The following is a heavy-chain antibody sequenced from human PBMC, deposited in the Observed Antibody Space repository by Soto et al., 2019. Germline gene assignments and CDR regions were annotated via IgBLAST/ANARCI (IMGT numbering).Heavy chain of an antibody. CDR3: ARDSSSWYFFDY. V-gene: IGHV1-69*01. Sequence: QVQLVQSGAEVKKPGSSVKVSCKASGGTLSSFAISWVRQAPGQGLEWIGGIIHLWGSTSYAQKFQGRVTITADESTNTAYMELNGLRSEDTAVYYCARDSSSWYFFDYWGQGPLVTVSS. CDR1: GGTLSSFA. CDR2: IIHLWGST. J-gene: IGHJ4*02. D-gene: IGHD6-13*01.